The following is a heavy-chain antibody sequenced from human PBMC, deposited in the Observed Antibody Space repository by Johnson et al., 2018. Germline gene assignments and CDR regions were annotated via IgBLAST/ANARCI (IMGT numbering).Heavy chain of an antibody. CDR1: GFSFDDYA. Sequence: VQLVQSGGGLVQPGRSLRLSCAASGFSFDDYAMHWVRQAPGKGLEWVSGISWNSGRIGYADSVKGRFTISRDNAKNSLYLQMNSLRTEDTALYYCAKAPVGWLGEGAEYFQHWGQGTLVTVSS. CDR3: AKAPVGWLGEGAEYFQH. J-gene: IGHJ1*01. D-gene: IGHD3-3*01. V-gene: IGHV3-9*01. CDR2: ISWNSGRI.